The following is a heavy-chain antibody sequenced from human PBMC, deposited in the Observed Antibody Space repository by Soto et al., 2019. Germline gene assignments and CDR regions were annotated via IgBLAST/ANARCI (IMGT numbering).Heavy chain of an antibody. D-gene: IGHD2-15*01. CDR3: AREGTYCSGGSCYPHFDY. V-gene: IGHV3-33*01. CDR2: IWYDGSSK. Sequence: QVQLVESGGGVVQPGRSLRLSCAASGFTFSSYGVHWVRHAPGKGLEWVAVIWYDGSSKYYADSVKGRFTISRDNSKNTLYLQMNSLRAEDMAVYYCAREGTYCSGGSCYPHFDYWGQGTLVTVSS. CDR1: GFTFSSYG. J-gene: IGHJ4*02.